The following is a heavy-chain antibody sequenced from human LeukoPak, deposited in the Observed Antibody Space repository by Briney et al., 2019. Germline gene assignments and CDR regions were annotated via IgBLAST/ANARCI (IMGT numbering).Heavy chain of an antibody. V-gene: IGHV3-21*01. D-gene: IGHD1-7*01. CDR2: ISSSSSYI. CDR1: GFTFSSYS. CDR3: ARDGQTGTTVY. Sequence: GGSLRLSCAASGFTFSSYSVNWVRQAPGKGLEWVSSISSSSSYIYYADSVKGRFTISRDNAKNSLHLQMNSLRAEDTAVYYCARDGQTGTTVYWGQGTLVTVSS. J-gene: IGHJ4*02.